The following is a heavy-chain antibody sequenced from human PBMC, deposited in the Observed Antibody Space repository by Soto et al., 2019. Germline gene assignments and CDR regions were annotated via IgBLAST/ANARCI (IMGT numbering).Heavy chain of an antibody. J-gene: IGHJ4*02. CDR3: AKDQMYGGSYSALIDY. CDR1: GFTFSTYA. D-gene: IGHD1-26*01. Sequence: EVQLLESGGGLVQPGGSLRLSCAASGFTFSTYAMSWVRQTPGKGLEWVSAITGSGDSTYYADSVKGRFTISRDNSKNTLYLQMDSLRAEDTAVYYCAKDQMYGGSYSALIDYWGQGTLVTVSS. CDR2: ITGSGDST. V-gene: IGHV3-23*01.